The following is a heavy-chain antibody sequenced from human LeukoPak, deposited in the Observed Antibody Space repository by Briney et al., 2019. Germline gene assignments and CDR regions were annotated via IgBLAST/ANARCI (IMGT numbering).Heavy chain of an antibody. D-gene: IGHD5-24*01. CDR1: GYTLTELS. J-gene: IGHJ4*02. CDR2: FDPEDAET. CDR3: ATDPSSFLQLTY. V-gene: IGHV1-24*01. Sequence: VASVKVSCKVSGYTLTELSMHWVQQAPGKGLEWMGGFDPEDAETIYAQKFQGRVTMTEDTSTDTAFMELSSLRSEDTAVYYRATDPSSFLQLTYWGQGTLVTVSS.